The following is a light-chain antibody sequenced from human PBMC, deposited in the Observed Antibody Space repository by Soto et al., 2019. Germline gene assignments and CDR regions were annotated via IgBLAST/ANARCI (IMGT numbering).Light chain of an antibody. Sequence: QAVVTQEPSFSVSPGGTVTLTCGLSSDSVSSTYYPTWYQQTPGQAPRTLIYSTNIRSSGVPDRFSGSILGNKAALTITGAQAEDESDYYCVLYMGSGSYGVFGGGTKLTVL. CDR2: STN. CDR3: VLYMGSGSYGV. CDR1: SDSVSSTYY. J-gene: IGLJ3*02. V-gene: IGLV8-61*01.